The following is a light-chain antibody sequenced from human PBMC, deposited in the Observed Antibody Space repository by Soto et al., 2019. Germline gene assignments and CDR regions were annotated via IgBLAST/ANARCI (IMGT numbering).Light chain of an antibody. CDR1: QTISSW. CDR2: KAS. CDR3: QQNYSTPPA. Sequence: DIQMTQSPSTLSGSVGDRVTITCRASQTISSWLAWYQQKPGKAPKLLIYKASTLKSGVPSRFSGSGSGTDFTLTISSLQLEDFATYYCQQNYSTPPAFGGGTKVDI. V-gene: IGKV1-5*03. J-gene: IGKJ4*01.